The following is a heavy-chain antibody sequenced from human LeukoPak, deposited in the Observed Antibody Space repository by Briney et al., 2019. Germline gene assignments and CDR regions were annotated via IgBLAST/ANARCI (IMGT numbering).Heavy chain of an antibody. D-gene: IGHD4-17*01. CDR1: KFTFSDYS. CDR2: ISSIRNYI. J-gene: IGHJ3*02. V-gene: IGHV3-21*04. Sequence: GGSLRLSCAASKFTFSDYSMSWVRQAPGKGLEGVSSISSIRNYIYYADSVKGRFTISRDNSKNTLYLQMNSLRAEDTAVYYCARQLRVDYAYDAFDIWGQGTMVTVSS. CDR3: ARQLRVDYAYDAFDI.